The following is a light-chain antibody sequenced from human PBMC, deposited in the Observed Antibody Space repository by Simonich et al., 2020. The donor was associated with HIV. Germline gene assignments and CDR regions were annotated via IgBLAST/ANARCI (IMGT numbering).Light chain of an antibody. J-gene: IGKJ2*01. Sequence: DLVMTQSPLSLPVTPGEPASISCRCSQSLLYSNGYNYLDWYLQKPGQSPQLLIYLGSTRASGVPDRFSGSGSGTDFTLKISRVEAEDVGVYYCMQVLQTPYTFGQGTKLEIK. V-gene: IGKV2-28*01. CDR2: LGS. CDR1: QSLLYSNGYNY. CDR3: MQVLQTPYT.